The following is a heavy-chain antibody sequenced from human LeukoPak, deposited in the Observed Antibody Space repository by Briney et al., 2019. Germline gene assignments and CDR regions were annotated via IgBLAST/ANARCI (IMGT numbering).Heavy chain of an antibody. CDR3: ARPELPWSAYYYMDV. Sequence: GASVKVSCKASGYTFTSYGISWGRQAPGQGLEWMGWISAYNGNTNYAQKLQGRVTMTTDTSTSTAYMELRSLRSDDTAVYYCARPELPWSAYYYMDVWGKGTTVTVSS. J-gene: IGHJ6*03. V-gene: IGHV1-18*01. CDR2: ISAYNGNT. CDR1: GYTFTSYG. D-gene: IGHD4-23*01.